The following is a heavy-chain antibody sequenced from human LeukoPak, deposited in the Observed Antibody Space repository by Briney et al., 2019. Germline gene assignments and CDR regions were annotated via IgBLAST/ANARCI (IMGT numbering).Heavy chain of an antibody. CDR1: GGSISSGGYY. D-gene: IGHD4-17*01. V-gene: IGHV4-31*03. CDR3: AREIVSDYGDYYGMDV. Sequence: SQTLSLTCTVSGGSISSGGYYWSWIRQHPGKALEWIGYIYYSGSTYYNPSLKSRVTISVDTSKNQFSLKLSSVTAADTAVYYCAREIVSDYGDYYGMDVWGQGTTVTVSS. J-gene: IGHJ6*02. CDR2: IYYSGST.